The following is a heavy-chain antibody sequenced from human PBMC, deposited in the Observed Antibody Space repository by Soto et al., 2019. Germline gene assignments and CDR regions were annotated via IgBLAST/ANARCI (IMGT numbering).Heavy chain of an antibody. Sequence: GGSLRLSCAASGFTFSSYSMNWVRQAPGKGLEWVSSISSSSSYIYYADSVKGRFTISRDNAKNSLYLQMNSLRAEDTAVYYCARDRIAAAVDNNWFDPWGQGTLVTVSS. V-gene: IGHV3-21*01. CDR3: ARDRIAAAVDNNWFDP. J-gene: IGHJ5*02. D-gene: IGHD6-13*01. CDR2: ISSSSSYI. CDR1: GFTFSSYS.